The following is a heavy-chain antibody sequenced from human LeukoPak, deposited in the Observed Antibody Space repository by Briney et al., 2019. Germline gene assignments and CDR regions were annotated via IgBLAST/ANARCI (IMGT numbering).Heavy chain of an antibody. CDR2: IYHSGST. Sequence: SETLSLTCAVSGGSISRGGYSWSWIRQPPGKSLVWMGYIYHSGSTYYNPSLKSRVTISVDRSKTQFSLTLSSVTAADTAVYYCARGAAAGVDYFDYWGQGTLVTVSS. CDR3: ARGAAAGVDYFDY. D-gene: IGHD6-13*01. V-gene: IGHV4-30-2*01. CDR1: GGSISRGGYS. J-gene: IGHJ4*02.